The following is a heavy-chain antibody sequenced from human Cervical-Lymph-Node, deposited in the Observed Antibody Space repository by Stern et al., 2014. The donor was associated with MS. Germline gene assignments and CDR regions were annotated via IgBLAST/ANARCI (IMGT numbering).Heavy chain of an antibody. CDR2: IYSGGDT. V-gene: IGHV3-66*01. CDR1: GFTVTNNY. CDR3: VRGTDMDV. J-gene: IGHJ6*02. Sequence: EDQLVESGGNLVQPGGSRRLSCAVSGFTVTNNYMSWVRQAPGKGLGWVSVIYSGGDTYYADSVKGRFTISRDKSKNTLYLQMNSLTEEDTAVYYCVRGTDMDVWGQGTTVTVSS.